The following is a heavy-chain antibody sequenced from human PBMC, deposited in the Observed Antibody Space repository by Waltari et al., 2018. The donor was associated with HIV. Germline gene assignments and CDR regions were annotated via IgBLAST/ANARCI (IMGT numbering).Heavy chain of an antibody. Sequence: EVQLVESGGGMVKPGGSLRLSCAASGFTFCTYNMNWFRQAPGKGLEWVSSISSVGSYIYYPDSFKGRFTISRDNAKNSLYLQMNSLRAEDTAVYYCAGGGYDYAWGTYRPFDYWGQGTLVIVSS. CDR1: GFTFCTYN. V-gene: IGHV3-21*03. J-gene: IGHJ4*02. D-gene: IGHD3-16*02. CDR3: AGGGYDYAWGTYRPFDY. CDR2: ISSVGSYI.